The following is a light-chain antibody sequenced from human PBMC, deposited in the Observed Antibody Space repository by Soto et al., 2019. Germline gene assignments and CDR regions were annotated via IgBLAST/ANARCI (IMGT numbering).Light chain of an antibody. J-gene: IGLJ7*01. CDR3: QSYDSSLSAGV. CDR1: SSNIGAGYD. Sequence: QSVLTQPPSVSGAPGQRVTISCTGSSSNIGAGYDVHWYQQFPGTVPKLLIYGNSNRPSGVPDRFSGSKSGTSASLAITGLQAEDEADYYCQSYDSSLSAGVFGGGTQLTVL. CDR2: GNS. V-gene: IGLV1-40*01.